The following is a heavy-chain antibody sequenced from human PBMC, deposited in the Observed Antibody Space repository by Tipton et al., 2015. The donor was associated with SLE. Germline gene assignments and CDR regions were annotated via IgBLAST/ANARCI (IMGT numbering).Heavy chain of an antibody. D-gene: IGHD6-6*01. V-gene: IGHV1-18*01. CDR3: AIPRGIAARDDAFDI. CDR2: ISAYNGNT. Sequence: QSGAEVKKPGASVKVSCKASGYTFTSYGISWVRQVPGQGLEWMGWISAYNGNTNYAQELQGRVTMTTDTSTSTAYMELRSLRSDDTAVYYCAIPRGIAARDDAFDIWGQGTMVTVSS. J-gene: IGHJ3*02. CDR1: GYTFTSYG.